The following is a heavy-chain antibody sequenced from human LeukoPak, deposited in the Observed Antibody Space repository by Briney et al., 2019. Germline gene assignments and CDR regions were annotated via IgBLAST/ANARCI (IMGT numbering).Heavy chain of an antibody. J-gene: IGHJ4*02. V-gene: IGHV1-2*02. D-gene: IGHD7-27*01. Sequence: GASVKVSCKAFGYTFTAYHMHWVRQAPGQGLEWMGWINPNSGGTNYAQKFQGRVTMTRDTSISTAYMELSGLRSDDTAVYYCARGPHWDPHFDYWGQGTLVTVSS. CDR3: ARGPHWDPHFDY. CDR1: GYTFTAYH. CDR2: INPNSGGT.